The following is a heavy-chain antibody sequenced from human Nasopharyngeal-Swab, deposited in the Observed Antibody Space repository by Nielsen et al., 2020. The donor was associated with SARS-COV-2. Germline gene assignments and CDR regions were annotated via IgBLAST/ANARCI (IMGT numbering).Heavy chain of an antibody. V-gene: IGHV3-23*01. J-gene: IGHJ4*02. CDR2: ISGSGGST. CDR3: AKEWAMFTMVRGATEGY. D-gene: IGHD3-10*01. Sequence: LSLTCAVYGGSFSGYYWSWIRQAPGKGLEWVSAISGSGGSTYYADSVKGRFTISRDNSKNTLYLQMNSLRAEDTAVYYCAKEWAMFTMVRGATEGYWGQGTLVTVSS. CDR1: GGSFSGYY.